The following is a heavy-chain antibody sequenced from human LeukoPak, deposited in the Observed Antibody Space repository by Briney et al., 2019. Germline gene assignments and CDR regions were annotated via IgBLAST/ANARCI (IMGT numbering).Heavy chain of an antibody. CDR1: GGSISSSGYY. D-gene: IGHD5-12*01. Sequence: SETLSLTCTVSGGSISSSGYYWGWIRQPPGKGLEWIGSIYYSGSTYYNPSLKSRVTISVDTSKNQFTLKLTSVTAADTAVYYCARQAWLLDYWGQGTLVTVAS. CDR2: IYYSGST. V-gene: IGHV4-39*01. J-gene: IGHJ4*02. CDR3: ARQAWLLDY.